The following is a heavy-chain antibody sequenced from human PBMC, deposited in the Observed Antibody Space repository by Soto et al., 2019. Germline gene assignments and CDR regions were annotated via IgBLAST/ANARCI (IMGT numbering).Heavy chain of an antibody. CDR1: GYSFNKYW. CDR2: IYPGDSDI. V-gene: IGHV5-51*01. D-gene: IGHD6-19*01. J-gene: IGHJ6*02. Sequence: GESLKISCKGSGYSFNKYWIGWVRQMPGKGLEWMGVIYPGDSDIRYGPSFQGQVTISVDKTTSTAYLQWRSLKASDTAVYYCARSRRGAYSSGWYSPSGYYNYGIDVWGQGTKVTVSS. CDR3: ARSRRGAYSSGWYSPSGYYNYGIDV.